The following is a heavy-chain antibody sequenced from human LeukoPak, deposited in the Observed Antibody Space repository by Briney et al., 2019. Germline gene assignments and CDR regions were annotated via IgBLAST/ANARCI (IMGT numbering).Heavy chain of an antibody. J-gene: IGHJ3*02. CDR1: GGSISSSSYY. V-gene: IGHV4-39*01. D-gene: IGHD2-2*02. CDR3: ARRGVVPAAIDAFDI. CDR2: ICYSGST. Sequence: SETLSLTCTVSGGSISSSSYYWGWIRQPPGKGLEWIGSICYSGSTYYNPSLKSRVTISVDTSKNQFSLKLSSVTAADTAVYYCARRGVVPAAIDAFDIWGQGTMVTVSS.